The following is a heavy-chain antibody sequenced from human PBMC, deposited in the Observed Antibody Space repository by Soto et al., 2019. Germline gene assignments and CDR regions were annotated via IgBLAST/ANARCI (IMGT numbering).Heavy chain of an antibody. D-gene: IGHD3-10*01. V-gene: IGHV4-39*01. CDR2: IYYSGST. J-gene: IGHJ5*02. CDR1: GGSISSSSYY. Sequence: QLQLQESGTGLVKPSETLSLTCTVSGGSISSSSYYWGWIRQPPGKGLEWIGSIYYSGSTYYNPSLKSRVTISEDTSKNQFSLKLSSVTAADTAVYYCASSAHYYGSGSGFDPWGQGTLVTVSS. CDR3: ASSAHYYGSGSGFDP.